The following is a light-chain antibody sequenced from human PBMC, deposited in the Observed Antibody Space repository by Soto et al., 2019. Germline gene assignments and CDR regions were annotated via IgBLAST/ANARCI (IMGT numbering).Light chain of an antibody. CDR1: SSDVGAFNY. Sequence: QSVLTQPASVSGSPGQSITISCTGTSSDVGAFNYVSWYLQYPGKAPKLMIYEVGNRPSGVSNRFSGSKSGNTASLTISGLHAEDEADYYCCSYASGSIYVFGTGTKLTVL. CDR2: EVG. J-gene: IGLJ1*01. V-gene: IGLV2-14*01. CDR3: CSYASGSIYV.